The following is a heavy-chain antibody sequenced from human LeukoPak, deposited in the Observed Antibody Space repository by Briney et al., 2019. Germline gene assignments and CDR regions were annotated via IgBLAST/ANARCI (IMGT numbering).Heavy chain of an antibody. J-gene: IGHJ3*02. CDR3: ARDSIQSSSPTGSDAFDI. V-gene: IGHV3-23*01. Sequence: GGSLRLSCAASGFTFSSYAMTWVRQAPGKGLEWVSAIRGSGAGTYYADSVKGRFTISRDHSKNTLYLQMNSLRAEDTAVYYCARDSIQSSSPTGSDAFDIWGQGTMVTVSS. CDR1: GFTFSSYA. CDR2: IRGSGAGT. D-gene: IGHD6-6*01.